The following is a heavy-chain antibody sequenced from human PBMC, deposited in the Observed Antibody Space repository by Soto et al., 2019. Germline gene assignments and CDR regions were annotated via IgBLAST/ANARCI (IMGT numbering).Heavy chain of an antibody. D-gene: IGHD6-19*01. CDR3: ARDVALAGSTVYYYYGMDV. CDR2: INPNSGGT. CDR1: GYTFTGYY. J-gene: IGHJ6*02. V-gene: IGHV1-2*04. Sequence: ASVKVSCKASGYTFTGYYMHWVRQAPGQGLEWMGWINPNSGGTNYAQKFQGWVTMTRDTSISTAYMELSRLRSDDTAVYYCARDVALAGSTVYYYYGMDVWAQGTTVTVSS.